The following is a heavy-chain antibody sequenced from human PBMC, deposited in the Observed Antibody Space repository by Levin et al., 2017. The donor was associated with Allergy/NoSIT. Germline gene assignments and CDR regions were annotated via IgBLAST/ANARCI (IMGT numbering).Heavy chain of an antibody. Sequence: GGSLRLSCATSGFTFINHWMHWVRQAPGKGLEWVANIDRDGSDIHYVDSVKGRFTISRDNAKNSLHLQMNSLRAEDTAVYYCARDNNWASDYWGQGTLVTVSS. CDR3: ARDNNWASDY. J-gene: IGHJ4*02. CDR1: GFTFINHW. D-gene: IGHD1-20*01. CDR2: IDRDGSDI. V-gene: IGHV3-7*01.